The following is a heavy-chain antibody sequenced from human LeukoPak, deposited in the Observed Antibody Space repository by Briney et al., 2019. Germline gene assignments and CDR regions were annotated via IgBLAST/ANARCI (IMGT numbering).Heavy chain of an antibody. V-gene: IGHV1-2*02. D-gene: IGHD3-22*01. CDR3: ARASGYYYDSSGYPPHFDY. CDR2: INPNSGGT. Sequence: ASVKVSCKASGYTFTGYYMHWVRQAPGQGLEWMGWINPNSGGTNYAQKFQGRVTMTRDTSISTAYMELSRLRSDDTAVYYCARASGYYYDSSGYPPHFDYWGQGTLVTVSS. J-gene: IGHJ4*02. CDR1: GYTFTGYY.